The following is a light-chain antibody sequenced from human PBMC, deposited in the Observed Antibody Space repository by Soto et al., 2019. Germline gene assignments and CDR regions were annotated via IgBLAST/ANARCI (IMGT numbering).Light chain of an antibody. CDR3: QQSYSTPPT. CDR1: QSTGRN. Sequence: DIEMTQSPGCLFAFVGVRVTISCRASQSTGRNLNWYQQKPGKAPTLLISTSSSLQSGVPSRFSGSGSGTDFILTISSLQPEDCATYYCQQSYSTPPTFGQGTKVDIK. J-gene: IGKJ1*01. CDR2: TSS. V-gene: IGKV1-39*01.